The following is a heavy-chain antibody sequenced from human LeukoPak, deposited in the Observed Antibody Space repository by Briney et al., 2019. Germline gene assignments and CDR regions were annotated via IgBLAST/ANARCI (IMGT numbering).Heavy chain of an antibody. Sequence: GESLKISCKGSGYSFTSYWIGWVRQMPEKGLEWMGIIYPGDSDTRYSPSFQGQVTISADKSISTAYLQWSSLKASDTAMYYCARQSPAYYYDSSGYYYFDYWGQGTLVTVSS. V-gene: IGHV5-51*01. D-gene: IGHD3-22*01. CDR3: ARQSPAYYYDSSGYYYFDY. CDR1: GYSFTSYW. J-gene: IGHJ4*02. CDR2: IYPGDSDT.